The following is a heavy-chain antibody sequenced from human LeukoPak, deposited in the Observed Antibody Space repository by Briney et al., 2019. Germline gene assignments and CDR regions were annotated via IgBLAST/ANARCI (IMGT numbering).Heavy chain of an antibody. CDR1: GFTFSSCA. V-gene: IGHV3-23*01. CDR3: ASAGLTYGSGSYFVY. J-gene: IGHJ4*02. CDR2: ISAGVGST. Sequence: GGSLRLSCAASGFTFSSCAMTWVRQAPGKGLEWVSAISAGVGSTYYADSVKGRFTISRDNSKNTLYLQMNGLRAEDTALYYCASAGLTYGSGSYFVYWGQGTLVTVSS. D-gene: IGHD3-10*01.